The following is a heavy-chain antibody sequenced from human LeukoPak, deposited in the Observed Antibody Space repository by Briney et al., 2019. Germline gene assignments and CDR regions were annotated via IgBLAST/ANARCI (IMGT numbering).Heavy chain of an antibody. V-gene: IGHV5-10-1*01. D-gene: IGHD3-10*01. Sequence: GESLKISCKGSGYSFTSYWISWVRQMPGKGLEWIGRIDPSDSHANYSPSFQGHVTISADKSISTAYLQWSSLKASDTAMYYCARPGANYYGSGSYYAFDYWGQGTLVTVSS. J-gene: IGHJ4*02. CDR1: GYSFTSYW. CDR3: ARPGANYYGSGSYYAFDY. CDR2: IDPSDSHA.